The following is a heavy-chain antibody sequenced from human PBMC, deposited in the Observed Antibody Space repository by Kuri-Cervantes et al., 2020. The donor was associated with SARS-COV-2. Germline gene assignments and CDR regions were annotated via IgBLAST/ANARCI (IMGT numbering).Heavy chain of an antibody. D-gene: IGHD2-21*01. Sequence: GESLKISCAASGFTFSRYAMHWVRRAPGKGLEWVAVISYDGSNKDYTASGKGRFTISRDNSQNTLYLQMKSLRTEDTALYYCARDRVGVHDSWGQGTLVTVSS. CDR1: GFTFSRYA. J-gene: IGHJ4*02. CDR3: ARDRVGVHDS. V-gene: IGHV3-30-3*01. CDR2: ISYDGSNK.